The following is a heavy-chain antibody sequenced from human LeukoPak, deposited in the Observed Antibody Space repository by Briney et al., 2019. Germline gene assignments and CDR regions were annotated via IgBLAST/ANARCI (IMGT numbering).Heavy chain of an antibody. D-gene: IGHD2-21*02. CDR1: GFTFSDFY. CDR2: ISTTGSST. Sequence: GGSLRLSCAASGFTFSDFYMSWIRQAPGRGLEWLSYISTTGSSTKYADSVKGRFTISRDNAKNSLWLQVSSLRVEDTAIYYCARGSGAWSLNLWGQGTLVTVSS. J-gene: IGHJ5*02. CDR3: ARGSGAWSLNL. V-gene: IGHV3-11*05.